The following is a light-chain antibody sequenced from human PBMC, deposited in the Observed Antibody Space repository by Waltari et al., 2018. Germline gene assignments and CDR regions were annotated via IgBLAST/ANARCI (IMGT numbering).Light chain of an antibody. Sequence: EIVLTQSPGTLSLSPGERATLSFRASQSVSSSDLAWYQQKPGQAPRLLIYDASSRATGIPDRFSGSGSGTDFTLTISRLEPEDFAVYYCQQYGSSPPTFGPGTKVDIK. V-gene: IGKV3-20*01. CDR1: QSVSSSD. J-gene: IGKJ3*01. CDR3: QQYGSSPPT. CDR2: DAS.